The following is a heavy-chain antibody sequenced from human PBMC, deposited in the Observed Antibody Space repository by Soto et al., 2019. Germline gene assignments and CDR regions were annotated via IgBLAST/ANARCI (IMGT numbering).Heavy chain of an antibody. CDR3: ARTARATVTMGGYYYYDMDV. CDR2: IYQSGSA. V-gene: IGHV4-31*03. D-gene: IGHD4-17*01. J-gene: IGHJ6*02. CDR1: GGSINSGGYY. Sequence: QVQLQESGPGLVKPSQTLSLTCTVSGGSINSGGYYWTWIRQHPGKGLEWIGHIYQSGSAYYNPSLKSRVTMSVDTSKNQFSLKLTSVTAADTVVYYCARTARATVTMGGYYYYDMDVWGQGTTVTVSS.